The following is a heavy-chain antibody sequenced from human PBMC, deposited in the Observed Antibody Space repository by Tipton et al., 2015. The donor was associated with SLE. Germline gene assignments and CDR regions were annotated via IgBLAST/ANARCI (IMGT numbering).Heavy chain of an antibody. CDR1: GGSITTRSYY. CDR3: AQAHLWGSYRYASDI. CDR2: INHGGST. V-gene: IGHV4-61*05. J-gene: IGHJ3*02. Sequence: TLSLTCIVSGGSITTRSYYWGWIRQPPGKGLEWIGEINHGGSTNYNPSLKSRVTISVDTSKNQFSLKLSSVTAADTAVYYCAQAHLWGSYRYASDIWGQGTMVTVSS. D-gene: IGHD3-16*02.